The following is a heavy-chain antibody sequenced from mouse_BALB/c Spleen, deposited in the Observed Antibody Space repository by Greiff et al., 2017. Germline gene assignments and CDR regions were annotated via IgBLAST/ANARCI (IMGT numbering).Heavy chain of an antibody. V-gene: IGHV1-54*01. CDR3: ARSYGSSPWFAY. D-gene: IGHD1-1*01. CDR1: GYAFTNYL. CDR2: INPGSGGT. Sequence: QVQLKQSGAELVRPGTSVKVSCKASGYAFTNYLIEWVKQRPGQGLEWIGVINPGSGGTNYNEKFKGKATLTADKSSSTAYMQLSSLTSDDSAVYFCARSYGSSPWFAYRGQGTLVTVSA. J-gene: IGHJ3*01.